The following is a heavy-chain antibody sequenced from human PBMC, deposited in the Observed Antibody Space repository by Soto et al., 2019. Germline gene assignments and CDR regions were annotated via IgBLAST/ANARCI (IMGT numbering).Heavy chain of an antibody. Sequence: QVRLVQSGAEVKKPGSSVKVSCEASGGTFSSYTFSWVRQAPGHGLEWMGGIVPMHRTANYAQKFQGRVSISPDESTNAVHMELSSLRPDDTDVYYCARDCGNTDCFDMDVWGQGTTVIVSS. CDR1: GGTFSSYT. J-gene: IGHJ6*02. CDR2: IVPMHRTA. CDR3: ARDCGNTDCFDMDV. V-gene: IGHV1-69*16. D-gene: IGHD3-9*01.